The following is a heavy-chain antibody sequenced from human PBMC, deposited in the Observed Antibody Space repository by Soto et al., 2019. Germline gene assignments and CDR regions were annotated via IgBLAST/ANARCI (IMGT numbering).Heavy chain of an antibody. V-gene: IGHV1-18*01. CDR1: GYTFTSYG. CDR2: ISAYNGNT. D-gene: IGHD3-3*01. Sequence: ASVKVSCKASGYTFTSYGISWVRQAPGQGLEWMGWISAYNGNTNYAQKLQGRVTMTTDTSTSTAYMELRSLRSDDTAVYYCARDSAYDFWSGYLYYYYYYGMDVWGQ. CDR3: ARDSAYDFWSGYLYYYYYYGMDV. J-gene: IGHJ6*02.